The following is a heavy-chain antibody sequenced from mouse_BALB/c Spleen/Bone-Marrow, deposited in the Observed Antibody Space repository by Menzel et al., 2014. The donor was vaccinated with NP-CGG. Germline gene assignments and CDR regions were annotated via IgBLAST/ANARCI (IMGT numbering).Heavy chain of an antibody. CDR2: INPYNGGT. V-gene: IGHV1-26*01. J-gene: IGHJ3*01. CDR1: GYSFTGYT. D-gene: IGHD1-1*01. CDR3: ARGVYYYGSSYPFAY. Sequence: SMXISCKASGYSFTGYTMNWVKQSHGKNLEWIGLINPYNGGTSYNQKFKGKATLTVDKSSSTAYMELLSLTSEDSAVYYCARGVYYYGSSYPFAYWGQGTLVTVSA.